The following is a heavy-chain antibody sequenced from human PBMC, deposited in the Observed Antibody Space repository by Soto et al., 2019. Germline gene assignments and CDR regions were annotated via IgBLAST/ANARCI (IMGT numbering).Heavy chain of an antibody. Sequence: SETLSLTCTVSGGSTSSSSYYWGWIRQPPGKGLEWIGSIYYSGSTYYNPSLKSRVTISVDTSKNQFSLKLSSVTAADTAVYYCARRSYDFWSGYRTPDFDYWGQGTLVTVSS. CDR3: ARRSYDFWSGYRTPDFDY. V-gene: IGHV4-39*01. CDR2: IYYSGST. J-gene: IGHJ4*02. D-gene: IGHD3-3*01. CDR1: GGSTSSSSYY.